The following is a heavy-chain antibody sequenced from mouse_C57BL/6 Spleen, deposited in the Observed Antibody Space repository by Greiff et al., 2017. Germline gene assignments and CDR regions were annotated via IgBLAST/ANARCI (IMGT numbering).Heavy chain of an antibody. CDR3: ARFLMVTTGDYYAMDY. D-gene: IGHD2-2*01. Sequence: QVHVKQPGAELVKPGASVKMSCKASGYTFTSYWITWVKQRPGQGLEWIGDIYPGSGSTNYNEKFKSKATLTVDTSSSTAYMQLSSLTSEDSAVYYCARFLMVTTGDYYAMDYWGQGTSVTVSS. CDR1: GYTFTSYW. J-gene: IGHJ4*01. CDR2: IYPGSGST. V-gene: IGHV1-55*01.